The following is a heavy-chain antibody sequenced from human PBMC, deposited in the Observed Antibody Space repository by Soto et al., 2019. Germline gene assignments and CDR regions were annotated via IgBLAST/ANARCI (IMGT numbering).Heavy chain of an antibody. CDR1: GFTFSSYG. J-gene: IGHJ4*02. Sequence: GGSLRLSCAASGFTFSSYGMHWVRQAPGKGLEWVAVISYDGSNKYYADSVKGRFTISRDNSKNTLYLQMNSLRAEDTAVYYCAKLGVGYDSSGNDYWGQGTLVTVSS. V-gene: IGHV3-30*18. CDR3: AKLGVGYDSSGNDY. D-gene: IGHD3-22*01. CDR2: ISYDGSNK.